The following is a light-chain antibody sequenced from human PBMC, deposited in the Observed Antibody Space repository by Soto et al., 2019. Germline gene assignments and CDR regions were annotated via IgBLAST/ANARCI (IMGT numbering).Light chain of an antibody. CDR3: QQRSNWPLP. V-gene: IGKV3-11*01. CDR1: QSVSSY. CDR2: DAS. Sequence: EIVLTQSPATLSLSPGERATLSCRASQSVSSYLAWYQQKPGQAPRLLIYDASNRATGIPARFSGSGSGTDFTLTISSLETEDFAVYYCQQRSNWPLPFGGGTKV. J-gene: IGKJ4*01.